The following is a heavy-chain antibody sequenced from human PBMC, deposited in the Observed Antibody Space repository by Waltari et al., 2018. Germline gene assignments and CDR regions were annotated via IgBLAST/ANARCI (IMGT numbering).Heavy chain of an antibody. CDR1: GGSISSSSYY. V-gene: IGHV4-39*01. CDR3: ARPSLYYYYMDV. CDR2: IYYSGST. J-gene: IGHJ6*03. Sequence: QLQLQESGPGLVKPSETLSLTCTVSGGSISSSSYYWGWIRQPPGKGLEWIGSIYYSGSTYYNPSLKSRVTIAVDTSKNQFSLKLSSVTAADTAVYYCARPSLYYYYMDVWGKGTTVTVSS.